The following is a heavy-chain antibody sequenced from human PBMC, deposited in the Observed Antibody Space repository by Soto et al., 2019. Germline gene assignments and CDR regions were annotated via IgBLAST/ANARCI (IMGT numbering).Heavy chain of an antibody. D-gene: IGHD3-22*01. Sequence: QVQLVESGGGVVQPGRSLRLSCAASGFTFSSYGMHWVRQAPGKGLEWVAVISYDGSNKYYADSVKGRFTISRDNSKNTLYLQMNSLRAEDTAVYYCAKDPRYYYDSSGYYYPYYFDYWGQGTLVTVSS. CDR2: ISYDGSNK. CDR1: GFTFSSYG. V-gene: IGHV3-30*18. CDR3: AKDPRYYYDSSGYYYPYYFDY. J-gene: IGHJ4*02.